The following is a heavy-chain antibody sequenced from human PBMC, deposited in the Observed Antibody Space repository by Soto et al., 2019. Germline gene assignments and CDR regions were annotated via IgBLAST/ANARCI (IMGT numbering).Heavy chain of an antibody. V-gene: IGHV3-74*01. CDR1: GFTFSSYW. Sequence: EVQLVESGGGLVQPGGSLRLSCAASGFTFSSYWMHWVRQAPGKGLVWVSRINSEGSSTNYADSVKGRFTISRDNAKNTLDLQMNSLRAEDTAVYYCARGYCSGGSFSGYYMDVWGKGTTVTVSS. J-gene: IGHJ6*03. D-gene: IGHD2-15*01. CDR2: INSEGSST. CDR3: ARGYCSGGSFSGYYMDV.